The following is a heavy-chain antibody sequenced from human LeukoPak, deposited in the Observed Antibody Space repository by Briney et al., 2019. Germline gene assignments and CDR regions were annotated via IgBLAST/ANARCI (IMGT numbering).Heavy chain of an antibody. V-gene: IGHV3-74*01. CDR2: INSDGSWT. D-gene: IGHD2/OR15-2a*01. CDR3: VSFYETY. CDR1: GNYW. Sequence: GGSLRLSCVASGNYWMHWVRQAPGKGLVWVSHINSDGSWTSYADSVKGRFTISKDNAKNTVYPQMNSLRAEDTAVYYCVSFYETYWGRGTLVTVSS. J-gene: IGHJ4*02.